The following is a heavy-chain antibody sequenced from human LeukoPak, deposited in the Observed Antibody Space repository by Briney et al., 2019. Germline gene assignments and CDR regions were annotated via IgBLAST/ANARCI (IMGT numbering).Heavy chain of an antibody. V-gene: IGHV4-59*01. D-gene: IGHD6-6*01. Sequence: SETLSLTCTVSGGSISSYYWSWIRQPPGKGLEWIGYIYYSGSTNYNPSLKSRVTISVDTSKNQFSLKLSSVTAADTAVYYCARGRPLTGSSSIPDAFDIWGQGTMVTVSS. J-gene: IGHJ3*02. CDR2: IYYSGST. CDR1: GGSISSYY. CDR3: ARGRPLTGSSSIPDAFDI.